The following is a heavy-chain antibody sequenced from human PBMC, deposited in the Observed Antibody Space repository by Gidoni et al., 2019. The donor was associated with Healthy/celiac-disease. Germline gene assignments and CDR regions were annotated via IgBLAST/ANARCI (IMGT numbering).Heavy chain of an antibody. J-gene: IGHJ3*02. V-gene: IGHV5-51*01. D-gene: IGHD6-19*01. Sequence: EVQLVQSGAEVKKPGESMKISGTGSEYSFTSSWIGWVRQMPGKGLEWMGLIYPGDSDTRYSPSFQGQVTISADKSISTAYLQWSSLKASDTAMYYCARAPSIIAVAGIGAFDIWGQGTMVTVSS. CDR2: IYPGDSDT. CDR1: EYSFTSSW. CDR3: ARAPSIIAVAGIGAFDI.